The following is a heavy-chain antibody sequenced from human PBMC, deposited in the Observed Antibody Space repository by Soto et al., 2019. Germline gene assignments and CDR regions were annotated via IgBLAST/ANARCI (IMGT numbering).Heavy chain of an antibody. CDR2: IRSSSSSK. CDR3: ASQALDTAIFDH. CDR1: GFSFSTYN. V-gene: IGHV3-48*01. D-gene: IGHD5-18*01. Sequence: GGSLRLSCAASGFSFSTYNMNCVRQAPGKGLEWVSNIRSSSSSKYYTDSVKGQFTSSRDNAKNQISFKPKCLPAAVTAAYYCASQALDTAIFDHWGQGTLVTVSS. J-gene: IGHJ4*02.